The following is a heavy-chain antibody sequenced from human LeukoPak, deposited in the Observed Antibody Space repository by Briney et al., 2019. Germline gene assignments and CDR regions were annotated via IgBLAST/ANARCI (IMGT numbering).Heavy chain of an antibody. CDR1: GFTVSSNY. CDR3: ARDSGYYGSGSYYNYYYGMDV. J-gene: IGHJ6*02. V-gene: IGHV3-53*01. CDR2: IYSGGST. Sequence: GGSLRLSCAASGFTVSSNYMSWVRQAPGKGLEWVSVIYSGGSTYYADSMKGRFTISRDNSKNTLYLQMNSLRAEDTAVYYCARDSGYYGSGSYYNYYYGMDVWGQGTTVTVSS. D-gene: IGHD3-10*01.